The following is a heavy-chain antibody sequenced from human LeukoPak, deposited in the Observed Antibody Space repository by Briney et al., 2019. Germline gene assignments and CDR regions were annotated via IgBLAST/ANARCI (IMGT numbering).Heavy chain of an antibody. CDR1: GGSFSGYY. Sequence: SETLSLTCAVYGGSFSGYYWNWIRQPPGKGLEWIGEISHSGSTNYNPSLKSRVTISVDTSKNQFSLKLSSVTAADTAVYYCARRTPIGSGWYLSYYYYYMDVWGKGTTVTISS. D-gene: IGHD6-19*01. CDR3: ARRTPIGSGWYLSYYYYYMDV. J-gene: IGHJ6*03. CDR2: ISHSGST. V-gene: IGHV4-34*01.